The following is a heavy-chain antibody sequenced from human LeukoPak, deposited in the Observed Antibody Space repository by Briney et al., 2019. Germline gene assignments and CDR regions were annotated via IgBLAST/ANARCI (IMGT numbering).Heavy chain of an antibody. CDR3: ASGYDLPLDY. D-gene: IGHD2-2*01. V-gene: IGHV1-69*13. Sequence: WASVKVSCKASGGTLSSYAISWVRQAPGQGLEWMGGIIPIFGTANYAQKFQGRVTITADESTSTAYMELSSLRSEDTAVYYCASGYDLPLDYWGQGTLVTVSS. J-gene: IGHJ4*02. CDR2: IIPIFGTA. CDR1: GGTLSSYA.